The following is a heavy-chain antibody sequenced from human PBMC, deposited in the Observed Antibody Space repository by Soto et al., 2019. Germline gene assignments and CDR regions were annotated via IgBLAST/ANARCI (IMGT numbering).Heavy chain of an antibody. CDR1: GYTFTIYY. CDR3: ARGGRHSDYYYYYGMDV. J-gene: IGHJ6*02. V-gene: IGHV1-46*01. Sequence: ASVKVSCKAFGYTFTIYYIHWVRQAPGQGLEWMGVINTSGGSPTYAQKFQDRVTMTRDTSTSTVYMELSSLRSEDTAVYYCARGGRHSDYYYYYGMDVWGQGTKVT. D-gene: IGHD6-25*01. CDR2: INTSGGSP.